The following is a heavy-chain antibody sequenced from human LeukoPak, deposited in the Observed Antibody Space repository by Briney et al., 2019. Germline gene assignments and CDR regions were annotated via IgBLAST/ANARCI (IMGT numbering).Heavy chain of an antibody. Sequence: SETLSLTCAVYGGSFSGYYWSWIRQPPGKGLEWIGEINHSGSTNYNPSLKSRVTISVDTSENQFSLKLSSVTAADTAVYYCARSGYYYDSSGSYPIDYWGQGTLVTVSS. V-gene: IGHV4-34*01. CDR3: ARSGYYYDSSGSYPIDY. CDR2: INHSGST. J-gene: IGHJ4*02. CDR1: GGSFSGYY. D-gene: IGHD3-22*01.